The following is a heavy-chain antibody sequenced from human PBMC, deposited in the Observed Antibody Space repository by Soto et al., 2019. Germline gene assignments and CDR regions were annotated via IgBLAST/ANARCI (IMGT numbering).Heavy chain of an antibody. CDR1: GASISYGGFS. Sequence: SETLSLTCTVSGASISYGGFSWSWIRQSPGKGLEWIGYISHLESTYFHPSFKGRLTMSIDRTRNQFSLKLSSVTAADMAVYYCARGGGYDSFDYWGQGVLVTVSS. J-gene: IGHJ4*02. V-gene: IGHV4-30-2*06. CDR2: ISHLEST. D-gene: IGHD5-12*01. CDR3: ARGGGYDSFDY.